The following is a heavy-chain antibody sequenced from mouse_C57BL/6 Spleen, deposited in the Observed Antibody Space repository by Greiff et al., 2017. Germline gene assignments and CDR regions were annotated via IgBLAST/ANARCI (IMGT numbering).Heavy chain of an antibody. CDR2: IWSGGST. D-gene: IGHD6-1*01. CDR3: ARNRLYAGGLAY. Sequence: QVQLQQSGPGLVQPSQSLSITCTVSGFSLTSYGVHWVRQSPGKGLEWLGVIWSGGSTDYNAAFISRLGISKDNSKSQFFFKMNSLQADDTAIYYCARNRLYAGGLAYWGQGTLVTVSA. CDR1: GFSLTSYG. J-gene: IGHJ3*01. V-gene: IGHV2-2*01.